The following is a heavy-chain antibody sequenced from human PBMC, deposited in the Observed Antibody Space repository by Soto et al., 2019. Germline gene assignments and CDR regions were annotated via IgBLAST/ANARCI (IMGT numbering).Heavy chain of an antibody. V-gene: IGHV1-8*01. J-gene: IGHJ4*02. CDR1: GYTFTNYD. Sequence: ASVKVSCKTSGYTFTNYDINWVRQAPGQGLEWMGWMNPNSGNTGYAQQFQGRVSMTSNTAISTAYMELSGLRSEDSGMYFCAKWGQCPASGPHFDFWGQGTLVTVSS. D-gene: IGHD6-13*01. CDR2: MNPNSGNT. CDR3: AKWGQCPASGPHFDF.